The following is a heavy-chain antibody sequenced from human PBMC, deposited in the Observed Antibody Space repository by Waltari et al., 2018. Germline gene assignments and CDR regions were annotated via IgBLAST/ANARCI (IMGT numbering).Heavy chain of an antibody. D-gene: IGHD5-18*01. CDR3: ARGTWIQLWPYYMDV. CDR2: IYYSGST. Sequence: QVQLQESGPGLVKPSETLSLTCTVYGGSISSYYWSWIRQPPGKGLEWIGYIYYSGSTNYNPSLKSRVTISVDTSKNQFSLKLSSVTAADTAVYYCARGTWIQLWPYYMDVWGKGTTVTISS. CDR1: GGSISSYY. J-gene: IGHJ6*03. V-gene: IGHV4-59*01.